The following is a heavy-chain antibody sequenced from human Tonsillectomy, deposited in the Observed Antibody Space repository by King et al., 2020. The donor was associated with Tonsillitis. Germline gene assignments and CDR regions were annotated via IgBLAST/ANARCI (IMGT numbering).Heavy chain of an antibody. CDR2: ITYDGSNK. D-gene: IGHD5-24*01. V-gene: IGHV3-30*03. CDR3: TRDRDGYIFSS. CDR1: GFTFSSYG. J-gene: IGHJ5*02. Sequence: VQLVESGGGVVQPGRSLRLSCAASGFTFSSYGMHWVRQAPGKGLEWVAYITYDGSNKYYADSVKGRFTISRDNSKNTLYLQMNSLRAEDTAVYYCTRDRDGYIFSSWGQGKLVTVSS.